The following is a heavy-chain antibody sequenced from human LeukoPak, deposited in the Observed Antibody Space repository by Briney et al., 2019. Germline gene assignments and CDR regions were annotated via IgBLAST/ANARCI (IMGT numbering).Heavy chain of an antibody. CDR2: IYHSGSI. V-gene: IGHV4-38-2*02. CDR1: GYSISSGYY. D-gene: IGHD6-13*01. J-gene: IGHJ5*01. CDR3: ARVISSSWYDL. Sequence: SGTLSLTCTVSGYSISSGYYWGWIRQPPGKGLEWIGSIYHSGSIYYNPSLKSRVTISVDTSKNQFSLKLSSVTAADTAVYYCARVISSSWYDLWGQGTLVTVSS.